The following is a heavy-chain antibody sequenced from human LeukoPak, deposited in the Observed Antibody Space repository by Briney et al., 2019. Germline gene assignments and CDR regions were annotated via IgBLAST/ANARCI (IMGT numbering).Heavy chain of an antibody. V-gene: IGHV3-23*01. Sequence: PGGSLRLSCAASGFTFSNYAMTWVRQAPGKGLEWVSSIGGSGGSTYYADSVKGRFTVSRDNSKNTLYLQMNSLRAEDTAVYYCAKEAQWLVRGVNFDYWGQGTLVTVSS. D-gene: IGHD6-19*01. CDR1: GFTFSNYA. J-gene: IGHJ4*02. CDR2: IGGSGGST. CDR3: AKEAQWLVRGVNFDY.